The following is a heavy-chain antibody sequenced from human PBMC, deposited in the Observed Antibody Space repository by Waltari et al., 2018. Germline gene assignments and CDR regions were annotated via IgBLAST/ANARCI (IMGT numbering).Heavy chain of an antibody. CDR3: ARDPTQGRAYFDN. V-gene: IGHV3-43*01. Sequence: EVQLVESGGGVMKPGGSLRLSCAASGFTFHDYTLHWVRQPPGKGLEWVSLITGYGSSTFYADSVKGRFTISRDNSRNSLYLQMDSLRTEDTALYYCARDPTQGRAYFDNWGQGTPVTVSS. CDR2: ITGYGSST. CDR1: GFTFHDYT. J-gene: IGHJ4*02.